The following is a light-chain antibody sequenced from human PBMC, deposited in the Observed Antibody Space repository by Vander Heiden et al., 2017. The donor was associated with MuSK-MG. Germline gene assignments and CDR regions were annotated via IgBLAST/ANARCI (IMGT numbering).Light chain of an antibody. Sequence: QSVLTQPPSVSGAPGQRVTISCTGSSSNIGAGYDVHWYQQPPGTAPKLLIYGNSKRPSGVPDRFSGSKSGTSASLSITGLQAEDEADYYCQSYDSSLTLFGGGTKLTVL. J-gene: IGLJ2*01. CDR1: SSNIGAGYD. CDR3: QSYDSSLTL. CDR2: GNS. V-gene: IGLV1-40*01.